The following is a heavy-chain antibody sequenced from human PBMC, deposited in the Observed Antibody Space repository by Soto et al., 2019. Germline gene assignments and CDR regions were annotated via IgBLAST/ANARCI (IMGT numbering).Heavy chain of an antibody. CDR1: GFTVSSNY. CDR3: ARAYYYGSGGEFDY. Sequence: EVQLVESGGGLVQPGGSLRLSCAASGFTVSSNYMSWVRQAPGKGLEWVSVIYRGGSTYYADSLKGRFTISRDHSKYTLYLQMNSLRAEDTAVYYCARAYYYGSGGEFDYWGQGTLVTVSS. CDR2: IYRGGST. V-gene: IGHV3-66*01. D-gene: IGHD3-10*01. J-gene: IGHJ4*02.